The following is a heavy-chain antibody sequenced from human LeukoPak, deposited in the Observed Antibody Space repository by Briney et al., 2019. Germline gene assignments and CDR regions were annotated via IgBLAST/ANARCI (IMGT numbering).Heavy chain of an antibody. V-gene: IGHV4-4*07. J-gene: IGHJ5*02. Sequence: SETLSLTCTGSGASISSYYWSWIRQPAGKGLEWIGRIYTSGITTSNPSLKSRVTISVDKSKNQFSLKLSSVTAADSAVYYCARNYYDSSGYYANWFDPWGQGTLVTVSS. CDR2: IYTSGIT. CDR3: ARNYYDSSGYYANWFDP. CDR1: GASISSYY. D-gene: IGHD3-22*01.